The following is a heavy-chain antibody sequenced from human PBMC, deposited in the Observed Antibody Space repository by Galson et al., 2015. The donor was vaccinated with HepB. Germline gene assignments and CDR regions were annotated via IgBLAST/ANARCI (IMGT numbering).Heavy chain of an antibody. J-gene: IGHJ6*03. CDR2: INPNSGVT. V-gene: IGHV1-2*02. CDR3: VRLYELPDDYYYYMDV. Sequence: SVKVSCKASGYTFTGYYIHWVRQAPGQGLEWMGWINPNSGVTNYAQKFQGRVTMTRDTSIGTAYMELSRLRSDDTAVYYCVRLYELPDDYYYYMDVWGKGTTVTVSS. CDR1: GYTFTGYY. D-gene: IGHD1-7*01.